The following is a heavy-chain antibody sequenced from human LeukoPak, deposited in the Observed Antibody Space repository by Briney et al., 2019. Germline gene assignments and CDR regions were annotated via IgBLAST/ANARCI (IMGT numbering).Heavy chain of an antibody. CDR2: IYYSGST. CDR3: TRHRGLDTPMGPVDY. J-gene: IGHJ4*02. D-gene: IGHD5-18*01. V-gene: IGHV4-39*01. Sequence: KPSETLSLTCTVSGDSISSSSYYWGWIRQPPGKGLEWVASIYYSGSTYYNPSLKSRVTISADTSKNQFSLKLRSVTAADTAVYYCTRHRGLDTPMGPVDYWGQETLVTVSS. CDR1: GDSISSSSYY.